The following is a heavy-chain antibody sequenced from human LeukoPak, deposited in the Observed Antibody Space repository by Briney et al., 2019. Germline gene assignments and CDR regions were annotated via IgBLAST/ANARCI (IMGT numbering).Heavy chain of an antibody. CDR2: ISSNGGSA. CDR1: GFTFSSFA. D-gene: IGHD4/OR15-4a*01. CDR3: ARDYGANYRYFDY. V-gene: IGHV3-64*01. Sequence: GGSLRLSCAASGFTFSSFAMHWVRQAPWKGLEYVSAISSNGGSAYYAKSVKGRFTISRGNSKNTLYLQMGSLRAEDMAVYYCARDYGANYRYFDYWGQGTLVTVSS. J-gene: IGHJ4*02.